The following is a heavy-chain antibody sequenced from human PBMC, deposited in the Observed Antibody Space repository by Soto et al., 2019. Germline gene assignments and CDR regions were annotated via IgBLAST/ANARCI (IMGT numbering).Heavy chain of an antibody. CDR3: ARESGGTTATLDYYYFYMDV. J-gene: IGHJ6*03. CDR2: INPNSGGT. Sequence: QVQLVQSGAEVKKPGASVRVSCKASGYSFSAYYIHWMRQAPGQGLEWMGWINPNSGGTKFEQKFQGWVTMTRDTSISTAYMELSRLKSDDTAVYFCARESGGTTATLDYYYFYMDVWGKGTTVTVSS. CDR1: GYSFSAYY. V-gene: IGHV1-2*04. D-gene: IGHD4-17*01.